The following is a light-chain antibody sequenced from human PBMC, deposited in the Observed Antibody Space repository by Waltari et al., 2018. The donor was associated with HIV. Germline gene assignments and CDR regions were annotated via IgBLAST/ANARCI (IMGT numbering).Light chain of an antibody. V-gene: IGKV1-9*01. CDR1: RGIGSY. Sequence: DIQLTQSPSFLSASVGDRVTVTCRASRGIGSYLAWYQQKPGKPPNFLIYGASTLQSGVPSRFSGSASGTEFTLTISSLQPGDFATYYCQQFKSYPLTFGGGTTVDLK. J-gene: IGKJ4*01. CDR2: GAS. CDR3: QQFKSYPLT.